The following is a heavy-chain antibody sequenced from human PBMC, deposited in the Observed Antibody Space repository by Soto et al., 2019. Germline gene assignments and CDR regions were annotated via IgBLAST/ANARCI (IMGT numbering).Heavy chain of an antibody. CDR3: ASIVNDYGDSVLYYFDY. Sequence: QVQLQESGPGLVKPSQTLSLTCTVSGGSISSGGYYWSWIRQHPGKGLEWIGYIYYSGSTYYNPSLKSRVTRSVDTSKNQFSLKLSSVTAADTAVYYCASIVNDYGDSVLYYFDYWGQGTLVTVSS. V-gene: IGHV4-31*03. CDR1: GGSISSGGYY. D-gene: IGHD4-17*01. CDR2: IYYSGST. J-gene: IGHJ4*02.